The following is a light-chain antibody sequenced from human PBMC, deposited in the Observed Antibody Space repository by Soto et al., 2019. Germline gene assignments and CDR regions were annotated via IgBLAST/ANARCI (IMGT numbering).Light chain of an antibody. CDR1: QSVSTPY. J-gene: IGKJ1*01. CDR3: QQAGSLLWT. CDR2: STS. Sequence: ENVLTQSPGTLSLSPGERATLSCRASQSVSTPYLAWYQQKPGQAPRLLISSTSTRASGIPGRFSGSGSGTACNLTISRLEPDAFAVYYCQQAGSLLWTFGQWTKVEIK. V-gene: IGKV3-20*01.